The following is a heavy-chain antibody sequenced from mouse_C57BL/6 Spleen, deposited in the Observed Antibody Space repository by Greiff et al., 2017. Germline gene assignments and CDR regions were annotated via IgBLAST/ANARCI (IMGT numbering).Heavy chain of an antibody. V-gene: IGHV1-52*01. CDR3: ASDYGNFAD. CDR1: GYTFTSYW. CDR2: IDPSDSET. J-gene: IGHJ3*01. Sequence: QVQLKQPGAELVRPGSSVKLSCKASGYTFTSYWMHWVKQRPIQGLEWIGNIDPSDSETHYNQQFKDKATLTVDKSSSTAYMQLSSLTSEDSAVYYWASDYGNFADWGQGTLVTVSA. D-gene: IGHD1-1*01.